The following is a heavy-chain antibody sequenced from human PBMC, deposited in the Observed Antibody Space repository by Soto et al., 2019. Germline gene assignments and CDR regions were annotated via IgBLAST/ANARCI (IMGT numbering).Heavy chain of an antibody. J-gene: IGHJ5*02. CDR3: ARDFPLRVGVVIANWFDP. CDR2: ISPNSGRP. Sequence: ASVKVSCKASGYTFTKYDISWVRQAPGQGLEWLGLISPNSGRPSYAQKFEGRVTMTTDTSTTTAYLELRSLRSDDTAVYYCARDFPLRVGVVIANWFDPWGQGTLVTVSS. CDR1: GYTFTKYD. D-gene: IGHD3-3*01. V-gene: IGHV1-18*04.